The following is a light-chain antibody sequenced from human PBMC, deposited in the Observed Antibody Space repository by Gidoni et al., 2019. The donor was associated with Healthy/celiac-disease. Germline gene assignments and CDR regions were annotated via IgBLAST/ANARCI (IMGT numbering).Light chain of an antibody. CDR3: QQSYSTPMYP. CDR1: QSFSSY. J-gene: IGKJ2*01. V-gene: IGKV1-39*01. Sequence: DIQMTHSPSSLSASVGERVTITCRASQSFSSYLNWYQQKPGKAPKLLIYAASSLQSGVPSRFSGSGSGTDFTLTISSLQPEDFATYYCQQSYSTPMYPFGRGPSWRSN. CDR2: AAS.